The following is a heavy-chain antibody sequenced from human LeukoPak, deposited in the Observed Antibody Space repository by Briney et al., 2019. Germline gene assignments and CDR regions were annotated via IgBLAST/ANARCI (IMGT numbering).Heavy chain of an antibody. V-gene: IGHV3-23*01. D-gene: IGHD2-2*01. CDR1: GFTFSSYA. Sequence: GGSLRLSCAASGFTFSSYAMSWVRQAPGKGLEWVSAISGSGGSTYYADSVKGRFTISRDNSKNTLYLQMNSLRAEDTAVYYCAKQSRVQVVPAPPSDYWGQGTLVTVSS. J-gene: IGHJ4*02. CDR2: ISGSGGST. CDR3: AKQSRVQVVPAPPSDY.